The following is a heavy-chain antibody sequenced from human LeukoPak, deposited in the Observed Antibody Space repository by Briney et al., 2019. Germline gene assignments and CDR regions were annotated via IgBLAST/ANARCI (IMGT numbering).Heavy chain of an antibody. Sequence: SETLSLTCTVSGVSISSSYSYWGWIRQPPGMGLEWIGSIYYTGNTYYNASLKSQVSISIDTSKNQFSLKLTSVTAADTAVYYCARTLIEYSVSSCYFDYWGQGTLVTVSS. V-gene: IGHV4-39*01. CDR3: ARTLIEYSVSSCYFDY. D-gene: IGHD6-6*01. CDR2: IYYTGNT. J-gene: IGHJ4*02. CDR1: GVSISSSYSY.